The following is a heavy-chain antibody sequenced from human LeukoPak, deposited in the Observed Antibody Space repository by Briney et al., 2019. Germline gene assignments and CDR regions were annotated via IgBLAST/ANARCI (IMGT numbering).Heavy chain of an antibody. CDR1: GFTLSSYT. Sequence: GGTLRLSCAASGFTLSSYTMNWVRQAPGKGREWGSDISSSRRTTDYADSVKGRFTISRDNAKHSVLLPVNSGRDEGTGVYYCASDLTSNNYWGQGTLVTVPS. J-gene: IGHJ4*02. CDR3: ASDLTSNNY. D-gene: IGHD2/OR15-2a*01. CDR2: ISSSRRTT. V-gene: IGHV3-48*02.